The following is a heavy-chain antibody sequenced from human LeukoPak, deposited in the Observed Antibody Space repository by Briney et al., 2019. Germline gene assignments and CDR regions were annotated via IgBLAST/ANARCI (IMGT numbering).Heavy chain of an antibody. V-gene: IGHV4-39*07. J-gene: IGHJ4*02. CDR3: AREYTLYRSGWFLDY. Sequence: SSETLSLICTVSGDSSSNSIYYWGWIRQPPGKGLEWIGSIDYGGSTYYNPSLKSRATISIDTSKNQFSLRLSSVTAADTAVYYCAREYTLYRSGWFLDYWGQGTVVTVSS. CDR1: GDSSSNSIYY. D-gene: IGHD6-19*01. CDR2: IDYGGST.